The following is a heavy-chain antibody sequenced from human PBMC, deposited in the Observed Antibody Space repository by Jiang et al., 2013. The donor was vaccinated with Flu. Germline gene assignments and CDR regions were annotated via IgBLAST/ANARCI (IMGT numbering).Heavy chain of an antibody. Sequence: CKGSGYSFTTYWIAWVRQMPGKGLEWMGFIYPGDSDTRYSPSFQGQVTISADKSITTAYLQWSSLKASDTAMYYCARRLSGNYDFWGQGTLVTVSS. J-gene: IGHJ4*02. V-gene: IGHV5-51*01. D-gene: IGHD1-26*01. CDR3: ARRLSGNYDF. CDR2: IYPGDSDT. CDR1: GYSFTTYW.